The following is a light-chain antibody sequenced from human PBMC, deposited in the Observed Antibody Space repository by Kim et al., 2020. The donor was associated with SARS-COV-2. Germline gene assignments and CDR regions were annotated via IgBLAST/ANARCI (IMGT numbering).Light chain of an antibody. CDR3: QQYNDWPLT. J-gene: IGKJ4*01. CDR2: DAS. Sequence: VSPGERATYACRASQSISSKLAGYQQKPGQGPRLLISDASTRATGIPARFSGSGSGTEFTLTISSLQSEDFAVYYCQQYNDWPLTFGGGTKVDIK. V-gene: IGKV3D-15*01. CDR1: QSISSK.